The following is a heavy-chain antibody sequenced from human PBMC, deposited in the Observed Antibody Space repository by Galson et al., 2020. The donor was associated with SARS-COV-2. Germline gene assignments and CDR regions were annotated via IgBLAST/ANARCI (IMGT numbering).Heavy chain of an antibody. Sequence: ASETLSLTYTVSGGSISSSSYYWGWIRQPPGKGLEWIGSIYYSGSTYYNPSLKSRVTISVDTSKNQFSLKLSSVTAADTAVYYCASEGLRLGELSLYAFDIWGQGTMVTVSS. D-gene: IGHD3-16*02. V-gene: IGHV4-39*07. CDR3: ASEGLRLGELSLYAFDI. CDR2: IYYSGST. CDR1: GGSISSSSYY. J-gene: IGHJ3*02.